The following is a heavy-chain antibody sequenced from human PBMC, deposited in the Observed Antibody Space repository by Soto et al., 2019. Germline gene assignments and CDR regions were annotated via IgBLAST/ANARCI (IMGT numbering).Heavy chain of an antibody. CDR1: GFTFSDHY. D-gene: IGHD2-8*01. V-gene: IGHV3-72*01. CDR3: ARGDDYNDGVYASDI. CDR2: IRDKANRYTT. J-gene: IGHJ3*02. Sequence: EVQMVESGGGLVQPGRSLKLSCAASGFTFSDHYMDWVRQAPGKGLEWVGRIRDKANRYTTEYAASVKGRFTISRDDSKNSLYLQMNSLKTEDTAVYYCARGDDYNDGVYASDIWGQGTMVTVSS.